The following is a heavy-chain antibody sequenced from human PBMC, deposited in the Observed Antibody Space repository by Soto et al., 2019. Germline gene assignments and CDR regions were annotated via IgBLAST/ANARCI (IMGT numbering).Heavy chain of an antibody. V-gene: IGHV1-3*01. CDR2: INAGNGNT. D-gene: IGHD2-15*01. Sequence: ASVKVSCKASGYTFTSYAMHWVRQAPGQRLEWMGWINAGNGNTKYSQKFQGRVTITRDTSASTAYMELSSLRAEDTAVYYCLGYCSGRRCYPGTWFDPWGQGTLVTVSS. CDR1: GYTFTSYA. CDR3: LGYCSGRRCYPGTWFDP. J-gene: IGHJ5*02.